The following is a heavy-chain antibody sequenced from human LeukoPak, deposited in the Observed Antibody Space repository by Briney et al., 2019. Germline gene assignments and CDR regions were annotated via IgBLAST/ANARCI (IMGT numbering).Heavy chain of an antibody. CDR2: FYPGDSNT. J-gene: IGHJ4*02. CDR3: ARGSGIYPQFDF. D-gene: IGHD1-26*01. CDR1: GYRFTNYR. V-gene: IGHV5-51*01. Sequence: GESLKISCQGYGYRFTNYRIGWVRQMPGKGLEWMGIFYPGDSNTKYSPSFQGQVTFSADSSISTAYLQWGSLKASDTAMYYCARGSGIYPQFDFWGQGTLLTVSS.